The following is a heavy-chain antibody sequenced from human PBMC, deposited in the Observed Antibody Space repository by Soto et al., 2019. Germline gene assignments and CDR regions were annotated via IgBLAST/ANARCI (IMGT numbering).Heavy chain of an antibody. J-gene: IGHJ3*02. CDR1: GFTLANSW. V-gene: IGHV3-7*01. Sequence: VRLVESGGGLVQPGGSLSLSCVASGFTLANSWMTWIRHTPGKGLEWVANINGDGSEKSYVDSVKGRFTISRDNAKNSLDLQMNSLRAEDTAVYYCARDPSFGAFDIWGQGIVVSVSA. CDR3: ARDPSFGAFDI. D-gene: IGHD3-16*01. CDR2: INGDGSEK.